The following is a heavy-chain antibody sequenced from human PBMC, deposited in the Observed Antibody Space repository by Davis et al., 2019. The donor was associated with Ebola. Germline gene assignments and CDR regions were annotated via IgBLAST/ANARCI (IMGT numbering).Heavy chain of an antibody. Sequence: PSETLSLTCTVSGGSFSPYYWSWLRQPPGERPEWIGYIYYNGNTNYNPSLKSRLVMSVDNSKNQFSLKLRSVTAADTAIYYCARSGWLQLDFDYWGQGTLVTVSS. V-gene: IGHV4-59*01. D-gene: IGHD5-24*01. CDR3: ARSGWLQLDFDY. CDR1: GGSFSPYY. CDR2: IYYNGNT. J-gene: IGHJ4*02.